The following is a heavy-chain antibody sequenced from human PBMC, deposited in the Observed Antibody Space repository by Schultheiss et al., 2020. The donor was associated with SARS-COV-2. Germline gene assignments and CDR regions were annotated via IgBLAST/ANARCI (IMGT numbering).Heavy chain of an antibody. J-gene: IGHJ6*02. Sequence: SETLSLTCTVSGGSISSYYWSWIRQPPGKGLEWIGYIYYSGSTNYNPSLKSRVTISVDTSKNRFSLKLSSVTAADTAVYYCASGVRVATPIGYYYYGMDVWGQGTTVTVAS. D-gene: IGHD5-12*01. CDR3: ASGVRVATPIGYYYYGMDV. V-gene: IGHV4-59*01. CDR1: GGSISSYY. CDR2: IYYSGST.